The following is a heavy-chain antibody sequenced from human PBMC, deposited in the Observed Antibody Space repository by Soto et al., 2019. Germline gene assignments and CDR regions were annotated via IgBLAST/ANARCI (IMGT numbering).Heavy chain of an antibody. D-gene: IGHD3-3*01. CDR1: GVILSSYW. V-gene: IGHV3-7*01. J-gene: IGHJ3*02. Sequence: EVQLVESGGGFVQPGGSLRLSCVGSGVILSSYWMSWVRQAPGKGLEWVANIKPDGSGKYYVDSVKGRFTISRDNAKNSLYLQMNSLRAKDTAVYYCTSNIYYDFWSGYYAFDIWGQGTMVTVSS. CDR3: TSNIYYDFWSGYYAFDI. CDR2: IKPDGSGK.